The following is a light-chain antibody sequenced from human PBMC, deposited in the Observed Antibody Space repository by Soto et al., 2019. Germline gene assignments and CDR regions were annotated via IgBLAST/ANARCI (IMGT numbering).Light chain of an antibody. V-gene: IGLV2-14*02. CDR1: SSAVGGYSL. J-gene: IGLJ3*02. CDR2: EGT. Sequence: QSALTQPASVSGSPGQSITVSCTGTSSAVGGYSLVSWYHQSPGNAPKLVIYEGTKRPSGVSNRLSGSKSGDTASLTISGLQAEDEGDYYCCSYSTSSTRGVFGGGTKLTVL. CDR3: CSYSTSSTRGV.